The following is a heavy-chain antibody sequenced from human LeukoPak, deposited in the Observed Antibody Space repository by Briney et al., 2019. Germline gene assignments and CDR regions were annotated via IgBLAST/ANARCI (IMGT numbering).Heavy chain of an antibody. CDR1: GDSITSTSYY. D-gene: IGHD4-17*01. V-gene: IGHV4-61*01. Sequence: PSETLSLTCSVSGDSITSTSYYWSWIRQPPGKGLEWIGYIYYSGSTNYNPSLKSRVTISVDTSKNQFSLKLSSVTAADTAVYYCARNRMNYGDYIDYWGQGTLVTVSS. CDR2: IYYSGST. J-gene: IGHJ4*02. CDR3: ARNRMNYGDYIDY.